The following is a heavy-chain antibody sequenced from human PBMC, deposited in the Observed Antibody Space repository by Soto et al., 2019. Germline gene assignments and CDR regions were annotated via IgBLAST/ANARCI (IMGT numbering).Heavy chain of an antibody. CDR3: ARDRDYPGSVWFDP. Sequence: QVQLVQSGAEVKKPGASVKVSCKASGYIFTRYYMHWVRQAPGQGLEWMGIINASGGSTSYAQKLQGRVTRTRDTSTSTVYMELSSLGSEATAVYYCARDRDYPGSVWFDPWGQGTLVTVSS. J-gene: IGHJ5*02. CDR1: GYIFTRYY. CDR2: INASGGST. V-gene: IGHV1-46*01. D-gene: IGHD3-10*01.